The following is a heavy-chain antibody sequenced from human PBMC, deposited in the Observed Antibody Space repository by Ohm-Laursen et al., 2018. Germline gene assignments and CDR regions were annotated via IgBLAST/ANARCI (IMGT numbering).Heavy chain of an antibody. CDR3: ARDHFYTAAAGKGNWFDP. V-gene: IGHV1-46*01. D-gene: IGHD6-13*01. CDR2: INPSGGST. J-gene: IGHJ5*02. Sequence: GSSVKVSCNASGYTFTNYYLYWVRQAPGQGLEWMGIINPSGGSTTYAQKFQDRVTMTRDTSTSTVYMELSRLRSDDTAVYYCARDHFYTAAAGKGNWFDPWGQGTLVTVSS. CDR1: GYTFTNYY.